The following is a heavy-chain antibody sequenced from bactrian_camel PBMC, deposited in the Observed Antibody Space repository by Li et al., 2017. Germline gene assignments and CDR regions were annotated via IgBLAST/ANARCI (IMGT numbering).Heavy chain of an antibody. D-gene: IGHD2*01. CDR2: VTTFGRPT. CDR1: GFTFRSHY. V-gene: IGHV3S1*01. Sequence: VQLVESGGGTVEPGDSLKLTCKASGFTFRSHYMYWLRQAPGKQLEGIAGVTTFGRPTDVADSVKGRFTISQGNAKNAVYLQMNNLKPEDTAMYYCAAGDPVPGIVAIIFRADEYNYWGQGTQVTVS. CDR3: AAGDPVPGIVAIIFRADEYNY. J-gene: IGHJ4*01.